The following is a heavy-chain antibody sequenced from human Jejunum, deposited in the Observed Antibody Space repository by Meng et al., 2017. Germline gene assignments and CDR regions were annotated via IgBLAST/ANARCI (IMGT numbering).Heavy chain of an antibody. Sequence: GGSLRLSCAASGSTFSTFYMTWVRPAPGKGLEWLSLISSKIYGGKIEYAASVKDRFTISRDDSKSIAYLQLNSLKTEDTAVYFCARDQILVVNGGPRYYGLDVWGQGTTVTVSS. CDR1: GSTFSTFY. J-gene: IGHJ6*02. CDR3: ARDQILVVNGGPRYYGLDV. CDR2: ISSKIYGGKI. D-gene: IGHD2-8*02. V-gene: IGHV3-49*04.